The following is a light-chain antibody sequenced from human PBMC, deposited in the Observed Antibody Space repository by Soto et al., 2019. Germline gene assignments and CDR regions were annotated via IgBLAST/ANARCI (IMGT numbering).Light chain of an antibody. J-gene: IGLJ1*01. V-gene: IGLV2-11*01. CDR2: DVI. CDR1: SSDVGAYNY. Sequence: QSALTQPRSVSGSPGQSVTISCTGTSSDVGAYNYVSWYQQHPGKAPKLMIYDVIKRPSGVPDRFSGSKSGSTASLTISGRQAEDEADYFCCSYAGRYTYVFGTGTKLTVL. CDR3: CSYAGRYTYV.